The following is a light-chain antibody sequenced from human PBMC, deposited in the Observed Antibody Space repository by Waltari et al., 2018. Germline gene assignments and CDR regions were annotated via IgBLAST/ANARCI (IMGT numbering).Light chain of an antibody. V-gene: IGKV1-8*01. CDR2: AAS. CDR1: QGISSY. CDR3: QQYYSYPYT. Sequence: AIRMTQSPSSLSASTGDRVTITCRASQGISSYLDWYQQKPGKAPKLLIYAASTLQSGVPSRFSGSGSGTDFTLTISCLQSEDFATYYCQQYYSYPYTFGQGTKLEI. J-gene: IGKJ2*01.